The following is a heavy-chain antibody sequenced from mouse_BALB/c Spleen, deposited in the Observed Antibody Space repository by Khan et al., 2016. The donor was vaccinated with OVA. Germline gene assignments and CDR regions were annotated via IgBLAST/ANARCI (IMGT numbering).Heavy chain of an antibody. J-gene: IGHJ3*01. D-gene: IGHD1-1*01. V-gene: IGHV5-9-3*01. CDR1: GFTFSTYA. CDR2: ISSVSTYT. CDR3: ARHNYGPVAF. Sequence: EVELVESGGGLVKPGGSLKLSCAASGFTFSTYAMSWVRQTPEKRLEWVATISSVSTYTYYPDSVKGRFTISRDNAKNTLYLQMSSLRAEDTAMYYCARHNYGPVAFWGRGTLVTVSA.